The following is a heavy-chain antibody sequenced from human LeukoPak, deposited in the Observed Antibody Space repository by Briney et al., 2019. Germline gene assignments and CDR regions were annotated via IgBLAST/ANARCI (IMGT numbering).Heavy chain of an antibody. CDR1: EYNFANHW. CDR2: IYPGDSET. CDR3: ARLDSSGYYDNDY. V-gene: IGHV5-51*01. J-gene: IGHJ4*02. D-gene: IGHD3-22*01. Sequence: GESLKLSCKGSEYNFANHWIGWVRQMPGEGLEWMGIIYPGDSETRYRPSFQGQVIISADKSISTAYLQWSSLKASDTAMYYCARLDSSGYYDNDYWGQGTLVTVSS.